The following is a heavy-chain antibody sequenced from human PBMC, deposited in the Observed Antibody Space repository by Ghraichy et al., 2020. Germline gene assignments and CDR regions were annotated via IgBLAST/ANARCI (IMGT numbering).Heavy chain of an antibody. V-gene: IGHV4-4*07. CDR3: AGHLRYFDTDDY. D-gene: IGHD3-9*01. CDR1: GGSISSYY. Sequence: SETLSLTCTVSGGSISSYYWSWIRQPAGKGLEWIGRIYTSGSTNYNPSLKSRVTMSVDTSKNQFSLKLSSVTAADTAVYYCAGHLRYFDTDDYWGQGTLVTVSS. CDR2: IYTSGST. J-gene: IGHJ4*02.